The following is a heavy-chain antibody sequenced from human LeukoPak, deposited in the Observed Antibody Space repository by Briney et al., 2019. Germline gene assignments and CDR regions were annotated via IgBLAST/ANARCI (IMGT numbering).Heavy chain of an antibody. Sequence: SEPLSLTCTVSGRSISSYYWHWIRQPPGQGLEWVGYIYYTGSTNYNPSLQSRVTISVHTSKNRFSLKLSSVTAADTAVYYCAITRGYSYGYLDYWGQGTLVTVSS. V-gene: IGHV4-59*08. CDR2: IYYTGST. CDR3: AITRGYSYGYLDY. CDR1: GRSISSYY. J-gene: IGHJ4*02. D-gene: IGHD5-18*01.